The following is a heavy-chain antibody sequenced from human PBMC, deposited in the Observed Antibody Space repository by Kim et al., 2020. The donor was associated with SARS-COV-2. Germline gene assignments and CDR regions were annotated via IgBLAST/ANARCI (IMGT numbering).Heavy chain of an antibody. J-gene: IGHJ2*01. V-gene: IGHV1-69*01. D-gene: IGHD4-17*01. CDR3: ARVASMTTVTRRYFDL. Sequence: KVKGRVTITADESTSPAYMELSSLGSEDTAVYYCARVASMTTVTRRYFDLWGRGTLVTVSS.